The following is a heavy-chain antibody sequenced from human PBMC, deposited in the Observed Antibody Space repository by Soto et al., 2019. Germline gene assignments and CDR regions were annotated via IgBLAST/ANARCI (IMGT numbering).Heavy chain of an antibody. CDR2: MYHSGST. CDR1: GASLSTSNW. Sequence: QVQLQQSGPGLVNPSGTLSLTCVVSGASLSTSNWWSLVRQPPGKGVEWIGEMYHSGSTTYSPSLNCRVSMSIDKSRNQISLRLTTETAADTASYYSARGPRSGSYTVDGVDVCGQGAVDTVSA. D-gene: IGHD1-26*01. J-gene: IGHJ3*01. V-gene: IGHV4-4*02. CDR3: ARGPRSGSYTVDGVDV.